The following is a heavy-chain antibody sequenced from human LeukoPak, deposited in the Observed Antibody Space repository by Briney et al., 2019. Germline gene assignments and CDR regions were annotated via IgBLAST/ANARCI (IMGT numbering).Heavy chain of an antibody. CDR1: GFTFGDYA. D-gene: IGHD3-9*01. J-gene: IGHJ4*02. V-gene: IGHV3-9*01. Sequence: GRSLRLSCTASGFTFGDYAMSWVRQAPGKGLEWVSGISWNSGSIGYADSVKGRFTISRDNAKNSLYLQMNSLRAEDTALYYCAKGGDYDILTGFDYWGQGTLVTVSS. CDR2: ISWNSGSI. CDR3: AKGGDYDILTGFDY.